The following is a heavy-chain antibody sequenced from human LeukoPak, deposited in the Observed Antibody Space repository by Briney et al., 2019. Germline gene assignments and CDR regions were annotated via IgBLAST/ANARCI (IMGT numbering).Heavy chain of an antibody. D-gene: IGHD5/OR15-5a*01. Sequence: EASVKVSCKASGYTFTSYGISWVRQAPGQGLEWMGWISAYNGNTNYAQKLQGRVTMTTDTSTSTAYMELRSLRSDDTAVYYCARGVPESVTRLRYLDYWGQGTLVTVSS. V-gene: IGHV1-18*01. CDR3: ARGVPESVTRLRYLDY. CDR1: GYTFTSYG. J-gene: IGHJ4*02. CDR2: ISAYNGNT.